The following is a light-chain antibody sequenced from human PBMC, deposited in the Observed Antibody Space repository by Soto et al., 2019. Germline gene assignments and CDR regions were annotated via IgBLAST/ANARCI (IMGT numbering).Light chain of an antibody. J-gene: IGKJ5*01. CDR2: DAS. CDR3: QQRSNWQA. Sequence: EMVLTQSPGTLSLSPGERATLSCRASQSVYNNYLAWYQHKPGQAPRLLIYDASNRATDIPARFSGSGSGTDFTLTINSLEPEDFAVYYCQQRSNWQAFGQGTRLEIK. V-gene: IGKV3D-20*02. CDR1: QSVYNNY.